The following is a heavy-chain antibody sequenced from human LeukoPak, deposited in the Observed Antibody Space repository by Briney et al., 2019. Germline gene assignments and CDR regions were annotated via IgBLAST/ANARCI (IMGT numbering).Heavy chain of an antibody. V-gene: IGHV3-33*05. CDR2: ILYDGSNQ. Sequence: GGSLRLSCAASGFTYSSYDIHWVRQAPGKGLEWVTIILYDGSNQYYADSVKGRFTISRDNSKNTVYLQMNSLTAEDTAVYYCARESSGGFDNWAQGTLVTVSS. CDR1: GFTYSSYD. CDR3: ARESSGGFDN. D-gene: IGHD3-3*01. J-gene: IGHJ4*02.